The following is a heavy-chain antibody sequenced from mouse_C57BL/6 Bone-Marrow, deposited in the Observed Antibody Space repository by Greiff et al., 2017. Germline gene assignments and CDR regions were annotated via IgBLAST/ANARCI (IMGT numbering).Heavy chain of an antibody. V-gene: IGHV1-4*01. CDR1: GYTFTSYT. CDR3: ARRVWAAWFAD. CDR2: INPSSGYT. J-gene: IGHJ3*01. D-gene: IGHD2-10*02. Sequence: QVQLQQSGAELARPGASVKMSCKASGYTFTSYTMHWVQQRPGQGLEWIGYINPSSGYTKYNQKFKDKATLTADKSSSTAYMQLSSLTSEDSAVYYCARRVWAAWFADWGQGTLVTVSA.